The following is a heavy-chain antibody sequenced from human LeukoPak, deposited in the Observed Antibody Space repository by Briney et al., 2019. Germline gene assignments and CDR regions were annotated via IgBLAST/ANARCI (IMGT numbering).Heavy chain of an antibody. CDR2: IYYSGNT. Sequence: PSETLSLTCTASGGSFSSYYWSWIRQPPGKGLEWIGYIYYSGNTNYNPSLKSRVTISIDTSKNQFSLKLSSVTAADTAVYYCARGFTSAISWFDPWGQGTLVTVSS. D-gene: IGHD2-2*01. CDR3: ARGFTSAISWFDP. V-gene: IGHV4-59*12. J-gene: IGHJ5*02. CDR1: GGSFSSYY.